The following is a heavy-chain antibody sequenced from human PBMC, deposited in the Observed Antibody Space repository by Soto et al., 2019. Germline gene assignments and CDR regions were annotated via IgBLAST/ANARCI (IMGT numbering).Heavy chain of an antibody. Sequence: EVQLLESGGGLVQPGGSLRLSCPASGFTFSSSAKSWVRQAPGKVLEWISGIRGRGSSTYSAESVKGRFTISRDNSKNTLYLQMNSLRDEDTAVYYCAKGIEREQQWLPSYWYFDLWGRGTLVTVSS. CDR2: IRGRGSST. J-gene: IGHJ2*01. V-gene: IGHV3-23*01. CDR1: GFTFSSSA. D-gene: IGHD6-19*01. CDR3: AKGIEREQQWLPSYWYFDL.